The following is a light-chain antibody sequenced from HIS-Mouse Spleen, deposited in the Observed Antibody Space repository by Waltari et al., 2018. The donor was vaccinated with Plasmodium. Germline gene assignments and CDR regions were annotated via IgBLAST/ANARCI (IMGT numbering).Light chain of an antibody. Sequence: SYELTQPPSVSVSPGQTARITCSGDALPKKYAYWYQQKSGHAPVLVIYEDSNRPSGIPERFSGSSSGTMVTLTISGAQVEDEADYYCYSTDSSGNHRVFGGGTKLTVL. CDR2: EDS. V-gene: IGLV3-10*01. J-gene: IGLJ3*02. CDR1: ALPKKY. CDR3: YSTDSSGNHRV.